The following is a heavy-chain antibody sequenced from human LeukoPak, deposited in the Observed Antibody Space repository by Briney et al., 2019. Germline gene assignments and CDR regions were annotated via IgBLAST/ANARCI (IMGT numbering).Heavy chain of an antibody. V-gene: IGHV1-46*01. CDR2: INPSGGST. D-gene: IGHD3-10*01. Sequence: ASVKVSCKASGYTFTSYYMHWVRQAPGQGLEWMGIINPSGGSTSYAQKFQGRVTMTRDMSTSTVYMELSSLRSEDTAVYYCARELGSVRGAFDIWGQGTMVTVSS. J-gene: IGHJ3*02. CDR1: GYTFTSYY. CDR3: ARELGSVRGAFDI.